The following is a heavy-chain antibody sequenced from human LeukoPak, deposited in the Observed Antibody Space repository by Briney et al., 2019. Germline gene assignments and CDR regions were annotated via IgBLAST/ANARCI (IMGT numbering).Heavy chain of an antibody. CDR2: ISYDGSNK. Sequence: GGSLRLSCAASGFTFSSYAMHWVRQSPGKGLEGVAVISYDGSNKYYADSVKGRFTIPRDNSKNTLYLQMNSLRTEDTAVYYCARTRAAAGYSSFWFDPWGQGTLVTVSS. CDR1: GFTFSSYA. V-gene: IGHV3-30*04. D-gene: IGHD6-13*01. J-gene: IGHJ5*02. CDR3: ARTRAAAGYSSFWFDP.